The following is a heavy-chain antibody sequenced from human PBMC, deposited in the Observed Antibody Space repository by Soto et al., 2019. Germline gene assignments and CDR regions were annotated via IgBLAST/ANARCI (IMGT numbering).Heavy chain of an antibody. CDR3: ARYPPTMDD. CDR1: GYTFTGYG. J-gene: IGHJ6*02. Sequence: QVQLVQSGAEVKKPGASVKVSCKASGYTFTGYGISWVRQAPGQGLEWMGWIRAYNGNTNYAQKLQGRVTMTTDKTTSTAYIELRRLRPDDTDVHYCARYPPTMDDWGQRTTVTVSS. V-gene: IGHV1-18*01. CDR2: IRAYNGNT.